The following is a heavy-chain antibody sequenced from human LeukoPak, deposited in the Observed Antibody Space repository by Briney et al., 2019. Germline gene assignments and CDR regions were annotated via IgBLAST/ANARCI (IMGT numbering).Heavy chain of an antibody. CDR2: IRNDRSDK. D-gene: IGHD1-26*01. CDR3: VKRGSGSYDVDY. Sequence: PGGSLRLSCAASGFTFRDYGMHWVRQAPDKGLEWVASIRNDRSDKYYEDSVKGRFAISRDNSKNTVHLQMDSLRAEDSAVYYCVKRGSGSYDVDYWGQGTLVTVSS. CDR1: GFTFRDYG. J-gene: IGHJ4*02. V-gene: IGHV3-30*02.